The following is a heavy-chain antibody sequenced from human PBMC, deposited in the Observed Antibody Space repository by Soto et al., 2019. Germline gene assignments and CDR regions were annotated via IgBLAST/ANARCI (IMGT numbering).Heavy chain of an antibody. CDR2: VIPILGIA. CDR3: ARDLSSGYAAVDDY. D-gene: IGHD5-12*01. CDR1: GGTFSSYT. V-gene: IGHV1-69*08. J-gene: IGHJ4*02. Sequence: QVQLVQSGAGVKKPGSSVKVSCKASGGTFSSYTISWVRQAPGQGLEWMGRVIPILGIANYAQKFQGRATITADKSTRTAHMELSSPSSDDTAVYYCARDLSSGYAAVDDYWGQGTLVTVSS.